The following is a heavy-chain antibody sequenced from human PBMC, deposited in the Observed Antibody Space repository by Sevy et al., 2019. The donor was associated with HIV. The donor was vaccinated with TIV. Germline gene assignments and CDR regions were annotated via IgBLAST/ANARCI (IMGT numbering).Heavy chain of an antibody. CDR3: VRRGVDAYNVYFDL. Sequence: GGSLRLSCTASGYTFPAFSFNWVHQAPGKGLEWLSYISTGTGHIYYADSAKGRFTISRDDAKNSLYLEMKSLRDQDTALYYCVRRGVDAYNVYFDLWGQGTLVTVSS. J-gene: IGHJ4*02. CDR2: ISTGTGHI. CDR1: GYTFPAFS. V-gene: IGHV3-21*05. D-gene: IGHD3-10*01.